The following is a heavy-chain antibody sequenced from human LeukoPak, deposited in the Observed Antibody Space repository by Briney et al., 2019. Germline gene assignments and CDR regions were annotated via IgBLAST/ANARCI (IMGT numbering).Heavy chain of an antibody. CDR3: ASENSGTSYYFDY. V-gene: IGHV4-39*01. J-gene: IGHJ4*02. CDR1: GGSISSSSYY. D-gene: IGHD5-12*01. CDR2: IYYSGST. Sequence: LETLSLTCTISGGSISSSSYYWGWIRQPPGKGLEWIGSIYYSGSTYYNPSLKSRVTISVDTSKNQFSLKLSSVTAADTAVYYCASENSGTSYYFDYWGQGTLVTVSS.